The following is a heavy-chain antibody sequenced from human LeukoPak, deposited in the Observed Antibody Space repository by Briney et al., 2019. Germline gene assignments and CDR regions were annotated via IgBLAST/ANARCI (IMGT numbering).Heavy chain of an antibody. V-gene: IGHV3-53*04. Sequence: GGSLRLSCTASGFTVSSNYMSWVRQAPRKGLEWVSVIYSGGSTYYADSVKGRFTISRHNSKNTLYLQMNSLRAEDTAVYYCARLSSGLSHFDYWGQGTLVTVSS. CDR1: GFTVSSNY. CDR2: IYSGGST. D-gene: IGHD6-19*01. J-gene: IGHJ4*02. CDR3: ARLSSGLSHFDY.